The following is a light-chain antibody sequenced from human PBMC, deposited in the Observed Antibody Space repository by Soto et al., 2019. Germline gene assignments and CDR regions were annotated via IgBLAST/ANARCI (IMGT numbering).Light chain of an antibody. J-gene: IGKJ1*01. CDR1: QTVSSNY. V-gene: IGKV3-20*01. Sequence: ENVLTQSPDTLSLSPGEGATLSCRASQTVSSNYLAWYQHRPGQAPKLIIHGASYTAPGLPDRFSGSGSGTDFTLTISRLEPEDVAVYFCQHYGNTLWTFGQGTKVDIK. CDR3: QHYGNTLWT. CDR2: GAS.